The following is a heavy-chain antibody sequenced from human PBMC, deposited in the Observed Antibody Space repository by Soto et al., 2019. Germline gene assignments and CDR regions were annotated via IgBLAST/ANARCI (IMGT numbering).Heavy chain of an antibody. CDR1: GDSVSSNSAA. CDR2: TYYRSKWYY. J-gene: IGHJ5*02. CDR3: ARAQRYVNDRWFDP. Sequence: SQTLSLTCAISGDSVSSNSAAWNWIRQSPSRGLEWLGRTYYRSKWYYDYAVSVKTRITINPDTSKNQFSLQLNSVTPEDTAVYYCARAQRYVNDRWFDPWGQGTLVTVSS. D-gene: IGHD1-1*01. V-gene: IGHV6-1*01.